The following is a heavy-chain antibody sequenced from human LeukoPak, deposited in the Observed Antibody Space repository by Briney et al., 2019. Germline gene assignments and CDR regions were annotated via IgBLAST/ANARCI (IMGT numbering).Heavy chain of an antibody. J-gene: IGHJ4*02. D-gene: IGHD6-13*01. CDR1: GFTFSSYA. CDR2: ISYDGSNK. CDR3: SKASSSWSELEY. Sequence: GGSLRLSCAASGFTFSSYAMHWVRQAPGKGLEWVAVISYDGSNKYYADSVKGRFTISRDSSKNSLYLQMNSLRTEDTSFYYCSKASSSWSELEYWGQGTLVTVSS. V-gene: IGHV3-30*04.